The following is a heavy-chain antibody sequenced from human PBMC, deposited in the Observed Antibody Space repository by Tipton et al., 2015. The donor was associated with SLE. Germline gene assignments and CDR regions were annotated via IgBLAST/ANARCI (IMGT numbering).Heavy chain of an antibody. CDR1: GGSTSSYY. CDR3: AREGSSWYYFDY. V-gene: IGHV4-59*01. CDR2: IYYSGST. J-gene: IGHJ4*02. D-gene: IGHD6-13*01. Sequence: TLSLTCTVSGGSTSSYYWSWIRQPPGKGLEWIGYIYYSGSTNYNPSLKSRVTISVDTSKNQFSLKLSSVTAADTAVYYCAREGSSWYYFDYWGQGTLVTVSS.